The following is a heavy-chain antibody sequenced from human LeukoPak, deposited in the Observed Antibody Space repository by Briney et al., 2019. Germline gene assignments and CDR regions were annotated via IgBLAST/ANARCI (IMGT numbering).Heavy chain of an antibody. J-gene: IGHJ3*02. CDR3: AKGDSYCGGDCYPFDAFDI. CDR2: ISGSGGST. D-gene: IGHD2-21*01. CDR1: GFTFSGYA. V-gene: IGHV3-23*01. Sequence: GVSLGLSCAASGFTFSGYAMSWVRQAPGKGLEWVSAISGSGGSTYYADSVKGRFTFSRDNSKNTLYLQMNSLSAEDTAVYYCAKGDSYCGGDCYPFDAFDIWGQGTMVTVSS.